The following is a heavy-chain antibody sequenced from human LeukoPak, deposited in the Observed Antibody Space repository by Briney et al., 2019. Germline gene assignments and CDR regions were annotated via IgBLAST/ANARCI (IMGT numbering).Heavy chain of an antibody. Sequence: GGSPRLSCTASGYTFSAYAMMWVRQAPGKGPEWVSAIRGGGGSAFYADSVKGRFTISRDNSKYTLFLQMNSLRAEDTAVYYCARDPNGDYIGAFDMWGPGTMVTVSS. CDR3: ARDPNGDYIGAFDM. V-gene: IGHV3-23*01. CDR2: IRGGGGSA. CDR1: GYTFSAYA. J-gene: IGHJ3*02. D-gene: IGHD4-17*01.